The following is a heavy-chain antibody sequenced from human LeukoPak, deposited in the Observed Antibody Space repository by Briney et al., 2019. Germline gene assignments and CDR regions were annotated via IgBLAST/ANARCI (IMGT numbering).Heavy chain of an antibody. Sequence: PGGSLRLSCAASGFTFSDYYMSWIRQAPGKGLEWVSYISSSGSTIYYADSVKGRFTISRDNAKNSLYLQMNSLRAEDTAVCYCARDGLYSSGWLEYNWFDPWGQGTLVTVSS. CDR2: ISSSGSTI. V-gene: IGHV3-11*01. CDR3: ARDGLYSSGWLEYNWFDP. J-gene: IGHJ5*02. D-gene: IGHD6-19*01. CDR1: GFTFSDYY.